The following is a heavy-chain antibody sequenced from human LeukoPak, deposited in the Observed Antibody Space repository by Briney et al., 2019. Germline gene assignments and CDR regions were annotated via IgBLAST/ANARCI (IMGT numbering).Heavy chain of an antibody. CDR1: GFTVSSNY. J-gene: IGHJ4*02. CDR3: ARTNFWSDH. CDR2: IYSGENP. V-gene: IGHV3-53*01. Sequence: TGGSLRLSCAASGFTVSSNYMSWVRQAPGKGLEWVAVIYSGENPYYADSVKGRFTISRDNSKNAVDLQLTSLRAAATAFYYCARTNFWSDHWGQGTLVTVSS. D-gene: IGHD3-3*01.